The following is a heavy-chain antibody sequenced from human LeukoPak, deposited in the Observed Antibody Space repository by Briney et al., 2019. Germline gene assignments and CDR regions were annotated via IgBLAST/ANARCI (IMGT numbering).Heavy chain of an antibody. CDR3: ARGATVGSSGYNLIDY. CDR2: IIPIFGTA. J-gene: IGHJ4*02. D-gene: IGHD3-22*01. CDR1: GGTFSSYA. Sequence: SVKVPCKASGGTFSSYAISWVRQAPGQGLEWMGGIIPIFGTANYAQKFQGRVTITTDESTSTAYMELSSLRSEDTAVYYCARGATVGSSGYNLIDYWGQGTLVTVSS. V-gene: IGHV1-69*05.